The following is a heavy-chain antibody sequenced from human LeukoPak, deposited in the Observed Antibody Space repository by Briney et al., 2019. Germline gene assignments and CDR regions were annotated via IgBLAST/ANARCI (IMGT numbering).Heavy chain of an antibody. J-gene: IGHJ4*02. Sequence: GGSLRLSCAASGFTVSSNYMNWVRQAPGKGLEWVSVIYSGGSTYYADSVKGRFTISRDNAKNSLYLQMNSLRAEDTAVYYCARRFGELPNFDYWGQGTLVTVSS. V-gene: IGHV3-66*01. CDR2: IYSGGST. D-gene: IGHD3-10*01. CDR3: ARRFGELPNFDY. CDR1: GFTVSSNY.